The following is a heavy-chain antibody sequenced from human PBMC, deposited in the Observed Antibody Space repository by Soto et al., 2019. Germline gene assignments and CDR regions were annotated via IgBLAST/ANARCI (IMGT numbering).Heavy chain of an antibody. CDR3: ANDQRWLQYYFHY. CDR1: GFTFSSYG. Sequence: QVQLVESGGGVVQPGRSLRLSCAASGFTFSSYGMHWVRQAPGKGLEWVAVISSDGSNKYYADSVKGRFTISRDTCKNTLYLEMNSLRAEDTAVYYCANDQRWLQYYFHYWGQGTLVTVSS. D-gene: IGHD2-2*02. CDR2: ISSDGSNK. V-gene: IGHV3-30*18. J-gene: IGHJ4*02.